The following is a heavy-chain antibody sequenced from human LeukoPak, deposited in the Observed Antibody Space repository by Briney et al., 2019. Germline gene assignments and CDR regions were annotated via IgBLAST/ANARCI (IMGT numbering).Heavy chain of an antibody. V-gene: IGHV1-69*13. D-gene: IGHD3-22*01. CDR1: GGTFSSYA. J-gene: IGHJ4*02. Sequence: GASVKVSCKASGGTFSSYAISWVRQAPGQGLEWMGGIIPIFGTANYAQKFQGRVTITADESTSTAYMELSSLRSEDTAVYYCASGGRDYYDSSGYPFTYWGQGTLVTVSS. CDR3: ASGGRDYYDSSGYPFTY. CDR2: IIPIFGTA.